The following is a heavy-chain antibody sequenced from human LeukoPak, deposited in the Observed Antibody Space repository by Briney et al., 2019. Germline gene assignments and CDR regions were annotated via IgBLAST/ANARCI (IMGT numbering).Heavy chain of an antibody. Sequence: ASVKVSCKASGGTFSSYAISWVRQAPGQGLEWMGGIIPIFGTANYAQKFQGRVTITADKSTSTAYMELSSLRSEDTAVYYCARDRYYYDSSGQQIFDYWGQGTLVTVSS. V-gene: IGHV1-69*06. CDR2: IIPIFGTA. D-gene: IGHD3-22*01. CDR3: ARDRYYYDSSGQQIFDY. CDR1: GGTFSSYA. J-gene: IGHJ4*02.